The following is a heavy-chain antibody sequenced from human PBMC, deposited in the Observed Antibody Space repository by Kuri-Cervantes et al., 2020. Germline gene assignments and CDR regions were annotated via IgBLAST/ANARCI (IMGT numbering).Heavy chain of an antibody. CDR1: GFSFDDFA. D-gene: IGHD6-13*01. CDR2: IYSGGST. V-gene: IGHV3-53*04. Sequence: GESLKISCEASGFSFDDFAMHWVRQAPGKGLEWVSVIYSGGSTYYADSVKGRFTISRHNSKNTLYLQMNSLRAEDTAVYYCASLEEQHYHYYYYMDVWGKGTTVTVSS. J-gene: IGHJ6*03. CDR3: ASLEEQHYHYYYYMDV.